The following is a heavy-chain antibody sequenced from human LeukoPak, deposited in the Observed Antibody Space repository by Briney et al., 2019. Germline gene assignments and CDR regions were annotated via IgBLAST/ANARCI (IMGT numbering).Heavy chain of an antibody. Sequence: GGSLRLSCAASGFTFSGYAMSWVRQAPGKGLEWLSYISYNGRSIYYADSVKGRFTISRDNAKNSLYLQMNSLRAEDTAVYYCAELGITMIGGVWGKGTTVTISS. CDR1: GFTFSGYA. CDR3: AELGITMIGGV. V-gene: IGHV3-48*03. J-gene: IGHJ6*04. CDR2: ISYNGRSI. D-gene: IGHD3-10*02.